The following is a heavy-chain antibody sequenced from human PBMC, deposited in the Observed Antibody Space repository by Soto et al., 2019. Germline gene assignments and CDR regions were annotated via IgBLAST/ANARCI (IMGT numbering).Heavy chain of an antibody. CDR2: IYPGDSDT. V-gene: IGHV5-51*01. CDR3: AGGGVRGVVTRTRDYYGMDV. J-gene: IGHJ6*02. D-gene: IGHD3-10*01. Sequence: LGESLKISCKGSGYSFTSYWSGWVRQMPGKGLEWMGIIYPGDSDTNYSPSFQGQVTISADKSISTAYLQWSSLKASDTAMYYCAGGGVRGVVTRTRDYYGMDVWGQGTTVTVSS. CDR1: GYSFTSYW.